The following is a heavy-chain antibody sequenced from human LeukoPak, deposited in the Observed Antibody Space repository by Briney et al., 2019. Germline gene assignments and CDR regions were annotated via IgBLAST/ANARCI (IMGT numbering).Heavy chain of an antibody. CDR2: ISGSGGST. V-gene: IGHV3-23*01. D-gene: IGHD5-18*01. J-gene: IGHJ4*02. CDR3: AKEYGYTYGEFDY. Sequence: GGSLRLSCAASGFTFSSYGMSWVRPAPGKGLEWVSAISGSGGSTYYADSVKGRFTISRDNSKNTLYLQMNSLRADDTAVYYCAKEYGYTYGEFDYWGQGTLVTVSS. CDR1: GFTFSSYG.